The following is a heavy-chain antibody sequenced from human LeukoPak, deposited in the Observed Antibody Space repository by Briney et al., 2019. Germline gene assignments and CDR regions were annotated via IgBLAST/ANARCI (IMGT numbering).Heavy chain of an antibody. J-gene: IGHJ4*02. CDR2: ISSSSSYI. CDR1: GFTFSSHW. CDR3: ARGLVGATHFDY. V-gene: IGHV3-21*01. Sequence: GGSLRLSCAASGFTFSSHWMHWVRQAPGKGLVWVSSISSSSSYIYYADSVKGRFTISRDNAKNSLYLQMNSLRAEDTAVYYCARGLVGATHFDYWGQGTLVTVSS. D-gene: IGHD1-26*01.